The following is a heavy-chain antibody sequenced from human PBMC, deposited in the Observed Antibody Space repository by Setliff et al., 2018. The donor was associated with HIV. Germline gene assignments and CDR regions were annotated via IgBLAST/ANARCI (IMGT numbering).Heavy chain of an antibody. D-gene: IGHD2-21*02. J-gene: IGHJ2*01. CDR1: SGSLSGYY. V-gene: IGHV4-34*01. CDR2: INQSGRS. Sequence: SETLSLTCAVYSGSLSGYYRNWIRQPPGKGLEWIGEINQSGRSNYNPSLKSRVIVSIDTSKNQFALKLSSVTAAGTAVYYCGTVTAGHWYFDLWGRGTLVTVSS. CDR3: GTVTAGHWYFDL.